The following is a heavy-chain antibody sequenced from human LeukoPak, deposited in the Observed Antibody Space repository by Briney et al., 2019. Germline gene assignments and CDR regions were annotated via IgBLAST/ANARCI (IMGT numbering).Heavy chain of an antibody. Sequence: ASVKVSCKASGGTFSSYAISWVRQAPGQGLEWMGRIIPIFGTANYAQMFQGRVTITTDESTSTAYMELSSLRSEDTAVYYCATHKSSSWRNNWFDPWGQGTLVTVSS. V-gene: IGHV1-69*05. D-gene: IGHD6-13*01. CDR3: ATHKSSSWRNNWFDP. CDR1: GGTFSSYA. CDR2: IIPIFGTA. J-gene: IGHJ5*02.